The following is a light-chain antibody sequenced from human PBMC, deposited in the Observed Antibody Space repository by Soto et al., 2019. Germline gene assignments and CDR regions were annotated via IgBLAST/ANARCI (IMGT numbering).Light chain of an antibody. J-gene: IGLJ1*01. V-gene: IGLV2-14*01. CDR2: EVS. CDR1: SSEVGGYNY. Sequence: QSVLTQPASVSGSPGQSITISCTGTSSEVGGYNYVSWYQQHPGKAPKLMIYEVSNQPSGVSNRFSGSKSGNTASLTISGLHAEDDADYYCCSYTSSSTLVFGTGTKLTVL. CDR3: CSYTSSSTLV.